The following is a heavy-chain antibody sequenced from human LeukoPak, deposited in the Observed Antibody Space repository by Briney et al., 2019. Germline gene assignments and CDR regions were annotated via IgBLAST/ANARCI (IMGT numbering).Heavy chain of an antibody. D-gene: IGHD1-26*01. CDR3: AKDQGRWELPVSDAFDI. Sequence: GGSLRLSCEASGFSFSSYNMDWVRQTPGKGLEWISSITTSSTYTFYADSVKGRFTISRDNARNLLYLQMNSLTAEDTAVYYCAKDQGRWELPVSDAFDIWGQGTMVTVSS. CDR2: ITTSSTYT. CDR1: GFSFSSYN. J-gene: IGHJ3*02. V-gene: IGHV3-21*01.